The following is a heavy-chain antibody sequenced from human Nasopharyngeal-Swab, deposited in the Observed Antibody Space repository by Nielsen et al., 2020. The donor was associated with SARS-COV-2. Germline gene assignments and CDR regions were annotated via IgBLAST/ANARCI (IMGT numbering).Heavy chain of an antibody. Sequence: GGSLRLSCAASGFTFSDSAIHWARQAPGKGLEWVGRVRSKGNNYATAYSASVKGRFIIFRDDPTNTAYLQMNSLKTEDTAMYYCTRCGGGCYSGRDYWGQGTLVTVSS. J-gene: IGHJ4*02. CDR1: GFTFSDSA. CDR2: VRSKGNNYAT. V-gene: IGHV3-73*01. CDR3: TRCGGGCYSGRDY. D-gene: IGHD2-15*01.